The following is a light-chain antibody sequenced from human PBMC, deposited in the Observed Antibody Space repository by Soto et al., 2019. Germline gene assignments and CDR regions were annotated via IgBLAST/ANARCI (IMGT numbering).Light chain of an antibody. CDR1: SSNIGAGYD. Sequence: QSVLTQPPSVSGAPGQRVTISCTGSSSNIGAGYDVHWYQQLPGTAPKLLIYGNSNRPSGVPDRFFGSKSGTSAALAITGLEAADEADYYCPSYASSLSGAVFGGGTAPTVL. V-gene: IGLV1-40*01. CDR2: GNS. J-gene: IGLJ3*02. CDR3: PSYASSLSGAV.